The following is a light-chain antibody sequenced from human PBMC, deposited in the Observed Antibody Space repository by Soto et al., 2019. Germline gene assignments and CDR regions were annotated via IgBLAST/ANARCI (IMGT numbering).Light chain of an antibody. CDR1: QSVSSSY. Sequence: EIVLTQSPGTLSLSPGERATLSCRASQSVSSSYLAWYQQNPGQAPRLLIYGASSRATGIPDRFSGSESGTDCTLTISRLEPEDFAVYYCQQYGSSPRITFGQGTRLEIK. CDR2: GAS. V-gene: IGKV3-20*01. J-gene: IGKJ5*01. CDR3: QQYGSSPRIT.